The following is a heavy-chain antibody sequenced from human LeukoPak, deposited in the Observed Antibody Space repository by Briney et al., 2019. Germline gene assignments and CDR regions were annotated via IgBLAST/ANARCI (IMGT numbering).Heavy chain of an antibody. CDR1: GFTFSSYE. D-gene: IGHD6-19*01. J-gene: IGHJ5*02. CDR3: ARDSSGWYHWFDP. Sequence: PGGSLRLSCAASGFTFSSYEMNWVRQAPGKGLEWVSYISSSGTTKYYADSVKGRFTISRDNNKNSLHLQMNSLRVEDTAIYYCARDSSGWYHWFDPWGQGILVTVSS. CDR2: ISSSGTTK. V-gene: IGHV3-48*03.